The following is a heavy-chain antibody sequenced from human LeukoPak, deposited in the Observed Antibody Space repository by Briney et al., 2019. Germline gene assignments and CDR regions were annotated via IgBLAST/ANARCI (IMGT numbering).Heavy chain of an antibody. CDR1: GYTFTSYA. CDR3: ARGLFRYYDSSGYLGY. J-gene: IGHJ4*02. Sequence: ASVKVSCKASGYTFTSYAMHWVRQAPRQRLEWMGWINAGNGNTKYSQKFQGRVTITRDTSASTAYMELSSLRSEDTAVYYCARGLFRYYDSSGYLGYWGQGTLVTVSS. CDR2: INAGNGNT. V-gene: IGHV1-3*01. D-gene: IGHD3-22*01.